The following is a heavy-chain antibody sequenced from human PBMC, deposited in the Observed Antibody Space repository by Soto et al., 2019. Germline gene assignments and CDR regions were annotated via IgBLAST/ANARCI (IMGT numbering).Heavy chain of an antibody. Sequence: ASVEVSCKXSGYTFTGFYLHWLRQAPGQGLEWMGWINPNSGGTKYAQKFQGRVTMTRDMSISTGYMELSSLRSNDTAVYYCATYYGEYVGYWGQGTQVTVSS. J-gene: IGHJ4*02. CDR3: ATYYGEYVGY. CDR1: GYTFTGFY. CDR2: INPNSGGT. D-gene: IGHD4-17*01. V-gene: IGHV1-2*02.